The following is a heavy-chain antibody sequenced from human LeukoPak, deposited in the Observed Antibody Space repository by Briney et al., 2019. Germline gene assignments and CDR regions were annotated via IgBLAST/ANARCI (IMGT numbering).Heavy chain of an antibody. Sequence: SETLSLTYTVSGGSISSSSYYWGWIRQPPGKGLEWIGSIYYSGSTYYNPSLKSRVTISVDTSKNQFSLKLSSVTAADTAVYYCARTGVIAVAGPFDPWGQGTLVTVSS. J-gene: IGHJ5*02. CDR3: ARTGVIAVAGPFDP. V-gene: IGHV4-39*07. CDR2: IYYSGST. D-gene: IGHD6-19*01. CDR1: GGSISSSSYY.